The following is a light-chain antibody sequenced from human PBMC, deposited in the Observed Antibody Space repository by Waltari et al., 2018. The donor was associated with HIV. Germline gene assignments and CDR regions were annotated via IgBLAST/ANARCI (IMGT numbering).Light chain of an antibody. CDR2: DVS. CDR3: CSYAGSYSYV. J-gene: IGLJ1*01. Sequence: QSALTQPRSVSGSPGQSVTISCTGSSSDVGGYKYVSWYEQHPGKAPKLMIYDVSKRPSGVPGRFSGSKSGNTASLTFSGLQAEDEADYYCCSYAGSYSYVFGTGTKVTVL. CDR1: SSDVGGYKY. V-gene: IGLV2-11*01.